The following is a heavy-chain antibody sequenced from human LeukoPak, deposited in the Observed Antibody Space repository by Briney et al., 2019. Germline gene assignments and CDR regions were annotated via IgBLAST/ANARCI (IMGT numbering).Heavy chain of an antibody. CDR2: ISSSSSTI. CDR3: ARDMTTVRYYYYYMDV. V-gene: IGHV3-48*01. J-gene: IGHJ6*03. Sequence: GGSLRLXCAASGFTFNTYWFHWVRQAPGKGLEWVSYISSSSSTIYYADSVKGRFTISRDNAKNSLYLQMNSLRAEDTAVYYCARDMTTVRYYYYYMDVWGKGTTVTVSS. CDR1: GFTFNTYW. D-gene: IGHD4-11*01.